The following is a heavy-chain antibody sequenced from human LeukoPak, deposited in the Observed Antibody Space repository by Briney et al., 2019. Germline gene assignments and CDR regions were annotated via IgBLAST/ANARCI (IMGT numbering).Heavy chain of an antibody. V-gene: IGHV3-30*04. CDR1: GFTFSSYA. J-gene: IGHJ4*02. CDR2: ISYDGSNN. CDR3: ARDPYSYGYVNY. D-gene: IGHD5-18*01. Sequence: PGRSLRLSCAASGFTFSSYAMHWVRQAPGKGLEWVAVISYDGSNNYYADSVKGRFTISRDNSKNTLYLQMNSLRAEDTAVYYCARDPYSYGYVNYWGQGTLVTVSS.